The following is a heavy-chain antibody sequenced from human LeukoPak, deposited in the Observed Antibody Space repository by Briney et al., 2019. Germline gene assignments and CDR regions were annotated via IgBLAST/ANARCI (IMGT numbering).Heavy chain of an antibody. CDR1: GYTLTELS. CDR3: ATNSGSYYAYFQH. D-gene: IGHD1-26*01. CDR2: FDPEDGET. Sequence: ASVKVSCKVSGYTLTELSMHWVRQAPGKGLEWMGGFDPEDGETIYAQKFQGGVTMTEDTSTDTAYMELSSLRSEDTAVYYCATNSGSYYAYFQHWGQGTLVTVSS. J-gene: IGHJ1*01. V-gene: IGHV1-24*01.